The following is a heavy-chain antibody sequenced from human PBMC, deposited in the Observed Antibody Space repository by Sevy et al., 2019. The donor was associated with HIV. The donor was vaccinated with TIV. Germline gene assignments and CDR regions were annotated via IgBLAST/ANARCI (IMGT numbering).Heavy chain of an antibody. J-gene: IGHJ6*02. Sequence: GGSLRLSCAASGFTFSSYWMHWVRQAPGKGLVWVSRINSDGSSTSYADSVKGRFTISRDNAKNTLYLQMTSLRAEDTAVYYCARVLSRRYYDSSGYQVYYYYGMDVWGQGTTVTVSS. CDR3: ARVLSRRYYDSSGYQVYYYYGMDV. D-gene: IGHD3-22*01. CDR1: GFTFSSYW. CDR2: INSDGSST. V-gene: IGHV3-74*01.